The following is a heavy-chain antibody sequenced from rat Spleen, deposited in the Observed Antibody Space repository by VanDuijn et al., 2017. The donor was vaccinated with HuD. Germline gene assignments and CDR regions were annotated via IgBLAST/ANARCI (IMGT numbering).Heavy chain of an antibody. J-gene: IGHJ2*01. V-gene: IGHV1-43*01. Sequence: QVQLQQSGAELTKPGSSVKISCKASGYTFTSYYISWIKQTTGQGLEYIGYINTGSGGTNYSEKFKGKATLTVDKSSNTAFVQLPSLTPDDSAVYYCARRGLFGPDYWGQGVMVTVSS. CDR3: ARRGLFGPDY. CDR2: INTGSGGT. CDR1: GYTFTSYY. D-gene: IGHD4-3*01.